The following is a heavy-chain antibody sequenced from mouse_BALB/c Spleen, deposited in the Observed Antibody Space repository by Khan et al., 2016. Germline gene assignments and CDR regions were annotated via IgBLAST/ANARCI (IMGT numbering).Heavy chain of an antibody. CDR3: ARHDPYYGYFDY. CDR1: GFSLTSYG. J-gene: IGHJ2*01. CDR2: IWSDGST. V-gene: IGHV2-6-1*01. Sequence: QVQLKESGPGLVAPSQSLSITCTLSGFSLTSYGVHWVRQPPGKGLEWLVVIWSDGSTTYNSALKSRLSISKDNSKCQVFLKMNSLQTDDTAMYYCARHDPYYGYFDYWGQGTTLTVSS. D-gene: IGHD2-10*01.